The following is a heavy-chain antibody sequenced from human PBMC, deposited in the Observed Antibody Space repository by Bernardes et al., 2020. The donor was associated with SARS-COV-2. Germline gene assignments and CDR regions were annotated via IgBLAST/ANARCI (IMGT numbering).Heavy chain of an antibody. D-gene: IGHD6-13*01. CDR1: GFTFSSYW. Sequence: GGSLRLSCAASGFTFSSYWMSWVRQAPGKGLEWVANIKEDGSEKNYVDSVKGRFSISRDNAKNTLYLQMNSLSAEDTAIYYCAKDRIAEAGTRERGSFDSSGQGTLATVSS. CDR2: IKEDGSEK. J-gene: IGHJ4*02. V-gene: IGHV3-7*03. CDR3: AKDRIAEAGTRERGSFDS.